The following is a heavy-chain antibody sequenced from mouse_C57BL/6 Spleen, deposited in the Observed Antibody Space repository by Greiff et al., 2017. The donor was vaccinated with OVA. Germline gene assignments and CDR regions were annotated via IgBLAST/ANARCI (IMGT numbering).Heavy chain of an antibody. V-gene: IGHV1-69*01. D-gene: IGHD1-1*01. J-gene: IGHJ1*03. Sequence: QVQLQQPGAELVMPGASVKLSCKASGYTFTSYWMHWVKQRPGQGLEWIGEIDPSDSYTNYNQKFKGKSTLTVDKSSSTAYMQLSSLTSEDSAVYYCARADYYGSSSHWYCDVWGTGTTVTVST. CDR2: IDPSDSYT. CDR1: GYTFTSYW. CDR3: ARADYYGSSSHWYCDV.